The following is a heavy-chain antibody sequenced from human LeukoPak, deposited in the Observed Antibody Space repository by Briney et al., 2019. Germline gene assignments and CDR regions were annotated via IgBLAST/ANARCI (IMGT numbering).Heavy chain of an antibody. CDR3: ARDIEVGSSLGAFDI. V-gene: IGHV1-18*01. CDR2: ISAYNGNT. J-gene: IGHJ3*02. D-gene: IGHD2-21*01. Sequence: ASVKVSCKASGYTFTSYGISWVRQAPGQGLEWMGWISAYNGNTNYAQKLQGRVTMTTDTSTSTAYMELRSLRSDDTAVYYCARDIEVGSSLGAFDIWGQRTMVTVSS. CDR1: GYTFTSYG.